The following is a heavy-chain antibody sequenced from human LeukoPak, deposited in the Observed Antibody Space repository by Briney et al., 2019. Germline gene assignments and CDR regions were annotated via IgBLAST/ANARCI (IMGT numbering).Heavy chain of an antibody. J-gene: IGHJ6*02. CDR1: GFTFDDYA. CDR2: ISWDGGST. CDR3: AKDSGIAVAYYYYYGMDV. Sequence: GRSLRLSCAASGFTFDDYAMHWVRQAPGKGLEWVSLISWDGGSTYYADSVKGRFTISRDNSKNSLYLQMNSLRAEDTALYYCAKDSGIAVAYYYYYGMDVWGQGTTVTVSS. V-gene: IGHV3-43D*03. D-gene: IGHD6-19*01.